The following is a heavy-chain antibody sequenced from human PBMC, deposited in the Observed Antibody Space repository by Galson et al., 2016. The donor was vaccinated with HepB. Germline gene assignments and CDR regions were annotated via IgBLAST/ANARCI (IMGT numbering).Heavy chain of an antibody. D-gene: IGHD3-10*01. Sequence: SLRLSCAASGFNFSTFTVNWVRQVPGKGLEWVSSISSSSLYIYYADSLRGRFTVSRDNSKNSLFLQMNSLGAEDTAIYYSARWSRGTGSSLDFWGQGTLVTVSS. CDR1: GFNFSTFT. CDR2: ISSSSLYI. J-gene: IGHJ4*02. CDR3: ARWSRGTGSSLDF. V-gene: IGHV3-21*06.